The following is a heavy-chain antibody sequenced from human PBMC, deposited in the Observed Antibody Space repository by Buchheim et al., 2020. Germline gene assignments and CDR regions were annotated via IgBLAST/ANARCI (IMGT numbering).Heavy chain of an antibody. CDR1: GFTFSSYW. Sequence: EVQLVESGGGLVQPGGSLRLSCAASGFTFSSYWMHWVRQAPGKGLVWVSRINSDGSSTSYADSVKGRFTISRDNAKNALYLQMNSLRAEDTAVYYCARWYYDILTGYYQDGFDIWGQGT. V-gene: IGHV3-74*01. CDR2: INSDGSST. D-gene: IGHD3-9*01. CDR3: ARWYYDILTGYYQDGFDI. J-gene: IGHJ3*02.